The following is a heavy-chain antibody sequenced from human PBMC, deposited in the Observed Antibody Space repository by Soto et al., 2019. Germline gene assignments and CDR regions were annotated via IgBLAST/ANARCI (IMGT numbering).Heavy chain of an antibody. CDR1: GYSITAGGYY. Sequence: LQESGPGLVKPSQTLSLTCFVSGYSITAGGYYWSWIRHHPGKGLEWIGSFYSSGSIIYNPSLRSRVSISGDTSSNHFSMSLTSVTAADTARYYCARMYSSGSGWFHPWGQGTLVTVSS. CDR2: FYSSGSI. V-gene: IGHV4-31*03. J-gene: IGHJ5*02. D-gene: IGHD6-19*01. CDR3: ARMYSSGSGWFHP.